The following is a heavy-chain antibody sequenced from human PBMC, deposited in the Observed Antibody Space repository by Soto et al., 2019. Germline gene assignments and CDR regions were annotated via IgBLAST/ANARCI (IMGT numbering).Heavy chain of an antibody. V-gene: IGHV5-10-1*01. D-gene: IGHD6-19*01. Sequence: GESLKISCKGSGYSFTSYWISWVRQMPGKGLEWMGRIDPSDSYTNYSPSFRGHVTISADKSISTAYLQWSSLKASDTAMYYCASHHGWFDAFDIWGQGTMVTVS. CDR1: GYSFTSYW. CDR2: IDPSDSYT. J-gene: IGHJ3*02. CDR3: ASHHGWFDAFDI.